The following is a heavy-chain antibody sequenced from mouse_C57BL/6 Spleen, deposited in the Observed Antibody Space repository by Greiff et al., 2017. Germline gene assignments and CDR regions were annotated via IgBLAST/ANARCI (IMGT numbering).Heavy chain of an antibody. D-gene: IGHD2-4*01. V-gene: IGHV3-6*01. CDR1: GYSITSGYY. CDR3: ASQADYDDDGVFAY. J-gene: IGHJ3*01. CDR2: ISYDGSN. Sequence: EVQVVESGPGLVKPSQSLSLTCSVTGYSITSGYYWNWIRQFPGNKLEWMGYISYDGSNNYNPSLKNRISITRDTSKNQFFLKLNSVTTEDTATYYGASQADYDDDGVFAYWGQGTLVTVAA.